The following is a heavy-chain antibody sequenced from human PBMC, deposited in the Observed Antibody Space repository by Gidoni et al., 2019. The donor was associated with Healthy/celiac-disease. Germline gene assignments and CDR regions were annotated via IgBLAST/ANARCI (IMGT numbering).Heavy chain of an antibody. D-gene: IGHD5-18*01. Sequence: QVQLVESGGGVVQPGRSLRLSCAASGFPFSSYGMHWVRQAPGKGLEWVAVISYDGSNKYYADSVKGRFTISRDNSKNTLYLQMNSLRAEDTAVYYCAKGRDSYGLADYFDYWGQGTLVTVSS. CDR2: ISYDGSNK. J-gene: IGHJ4*02. CDR3: AKGRDSYGLADYFDY. CDR1: GFPFSSYG. V-gene: IGHV3-30*18.